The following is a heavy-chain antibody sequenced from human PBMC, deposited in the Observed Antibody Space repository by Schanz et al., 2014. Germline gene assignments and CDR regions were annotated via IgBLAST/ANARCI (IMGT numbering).Heavy chain of an antibody. CDR2: VSHDGFTK. V-gene: IGHV3-30*04. CDR1: GFTFSSYA. D-gene: IGHD6-19*01. J-gene: IGHJ3*02. Sequence: QVQLVESGGGVVQPGRSLRLSCAASGFTFSSYAVHWVRQAPDKGLEWVSIVSHDGFTKHYADSVRGRFTLSRDNSKNTVYLQMNSLRAEDTALYFCATDYSGGGCHIWGQGTMVTVSS. CDR3: ATDYSGGGCHI.